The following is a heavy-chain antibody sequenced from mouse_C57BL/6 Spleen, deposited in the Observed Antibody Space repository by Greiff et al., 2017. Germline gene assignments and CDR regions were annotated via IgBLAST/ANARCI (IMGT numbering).Heavy chain of an antibody. CDR1: GFTFSSYA. Sequence: EVNVVESGEGLVKPGGSLKLSCAASGFTFSSYAMSWVRQTPEKRLEWVAYISSGGDYIYYADTVKGRFTISRDNARNTLYLQMSSLKSEDTAMYYCTRDYYGSSSWYFDVWGTGTTVTVSS. CDR2: ISSGGDYI. D-gene: IGHD1-1*01. J-gene: IGHJ1*03. CDR3: TRDYYGSSSWYFDV. V-gene: IGHV5-9-1*02.